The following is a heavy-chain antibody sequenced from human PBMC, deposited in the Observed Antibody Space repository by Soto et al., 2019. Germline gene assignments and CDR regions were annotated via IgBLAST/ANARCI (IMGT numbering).Heavy chain of an antibody. CDR1: GDSVSSNSAA. V-gene: IGHV6-1*01. CDR3: ARSIAVAKANWFDP. Sequence: PSQTLSLTCAISGDSVSSNSAAWNWIRQSPSRGLEWLGRTYYRSKWYNDYAVSVKSRITINPDTPKNQFSLQLNSVTPEDTAVYYCARSIAVAKANWFDPWGQGTLVTVSS. J-gene: IGHJ5*02. CDR2: TYYRSKWYN. D-gene: IGHD6-19*01.